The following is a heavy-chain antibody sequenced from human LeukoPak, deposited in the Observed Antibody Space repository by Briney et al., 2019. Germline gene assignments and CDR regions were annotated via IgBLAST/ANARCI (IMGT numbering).Heavy chain of an antibody. D-gene: IGHD4-11*01. V-gene: IGHV3-23*01. CDR3: TTHRSRLHAFDY. J-gene: IGHJ4*02. Sequence: PGGSLRLSCIVSGSTLSSYEMSWIRQAPGKGLEWVASIEYSGGSAYYADSVKGRFTISRDDSKNTLYLQMNSLKTEDTAVYYCTTHRSRLHAFDYWGQGTLVTVSS. CDR2: IEYSGGSA. CDR1: GSTLSSYE.